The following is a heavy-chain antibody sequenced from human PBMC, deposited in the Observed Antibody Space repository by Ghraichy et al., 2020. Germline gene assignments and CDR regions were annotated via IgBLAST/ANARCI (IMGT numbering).Heavy chain of an antibody. CDR2: IYYSGST. Sequence: SETLSLTCTVSGGSISSGGYYWSWIRQHPGKGLEWIGYIYYSGSTYYNPSLKSRVTISVDTSKNQFSLKLSSVTAADTAVYYCARYSSTSKLRGIDVWGQGTTVTVSS. CDR1: GGSISSGGYY. J-gene: IGHJ6*02. V-gene: IGHV4-31*03. CDR3: ARYSSTSKLRGIDV. D-gene: IGHD2-2*01.